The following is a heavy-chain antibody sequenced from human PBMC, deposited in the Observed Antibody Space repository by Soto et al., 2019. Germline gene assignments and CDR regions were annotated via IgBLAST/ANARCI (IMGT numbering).Heavy chain of an antibody. V-gene: IGHV1-24*01. D-gene: IGHD2-21*02. CDR3: ARDGGDCGYRLAYYYYIGMDV. CDR2: FDPEDGET. CDR1: GYTLTELS. J-gene: IGHJ6*02. Sequence: GASVKVSCKVSGYTLTELSMHWVRQAPGKGLEWMGGFDPEDGETIYAQKFQGRVTMTEDTSTDTAYIELSSLRSEDTAAYYCARDGGDCGYRLAYYYYIGMDVWGQGTTVTVS.